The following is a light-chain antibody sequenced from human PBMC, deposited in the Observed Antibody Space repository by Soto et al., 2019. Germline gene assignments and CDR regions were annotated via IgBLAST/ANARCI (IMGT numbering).Light chain of an antibody. J-gene: IGLJ2*01. CDR2: EVN. CDR3: CSFVRTNGLL. CDR1: SSDVGSYDL. V-gene: IGLV2-23*02. Sequence: QSALTQPASMSGSPGQSITISCTGTSSDVGSYDLVSWYQHHSGKAPKIIIYEVNKRPSGISDRFSGSKSGNTASLTISGLQAEDEADYFCCSFVRTNGLLFGGGTKVTVL.